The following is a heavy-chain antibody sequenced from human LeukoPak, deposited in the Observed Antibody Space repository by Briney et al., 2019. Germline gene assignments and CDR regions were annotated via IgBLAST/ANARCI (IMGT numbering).Heavy chain of an antibody. CDR2: IKQDGSEK. V-gene: IGHV3-7*01. D-gene: IGHD2-2*01. CDR3: ARDWDCGSSTCYGALGY. CDR1: GFSFSSYW. Sequence: GGSLRLSCAASGFSFSSYWMSWVRQAPGKGLEWVANIKQDGSEKYYVDSVKGRFTISRDNAKNSLYLQMNSLRAEDTAVYYCARDWDCGSSTCYGALGYWGQGTLVTVSS. J-gene: IGHJ4*02.